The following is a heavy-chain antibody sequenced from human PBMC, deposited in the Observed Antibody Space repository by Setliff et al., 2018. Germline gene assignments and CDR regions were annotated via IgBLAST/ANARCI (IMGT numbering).Heavy chain of an antibody. CDR1: GGSISSSSYY. CDR2: LKYSGST. J-gene: IGHJ4*02. Sequence: ASETLSLTCTVSGGSISSSSYYWGWIRQPPGKGLEWIGSLKYSGSTYYNPSLKSRVTISVDTSKNQFSLTLSSVTAADTAVYYCARDRGSGSYFLRYCDYWGQGTLVTVSS. V-gene: IGHV4-39*07. D-gene: IGHD1-26*01. CDR3: ARDRGSGSYFLRYCDY.